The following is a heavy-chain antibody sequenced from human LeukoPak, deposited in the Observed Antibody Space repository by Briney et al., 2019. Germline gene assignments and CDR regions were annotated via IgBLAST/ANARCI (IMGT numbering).Heavy chain of an antibody. Sequence: GGSLRLSCAASGFTVSSNYRSWVRQAPGKGLEWVSYISHTGTTMSYADSVKGRFTISRDNARNSLYLQMNSLRAEDTAVYYCAIPPLSGSGSSRPLAGVDVWGQGTTVTVSS. CDR1: GFTVSSNY. CDR3: AIPPLSGSGSSRPLAGVDV. CDR2: ISHTGTTM. D-gene: IGHD3-10*01. J-gene: IGHJ6*02. V-gene: IGHV3-11*04.